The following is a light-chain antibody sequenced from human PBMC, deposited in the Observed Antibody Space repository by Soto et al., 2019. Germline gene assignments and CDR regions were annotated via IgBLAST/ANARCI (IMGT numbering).Light chain of an antibody. CDR1: QSITSF. CDR3: QHSYSYPPLT. V-gene: IGKV1-39*01. J-gene: IGKJ1*01. Sequence: DIQMTQSPSSLSASVGDRVTISCRASQSITSFLNWYQQKPGTAPRLLIYRASKVASGVPPRFSGSGSGRDFTLTISSLRPEDIATYFCQHSYSYPPLTFGQGTKVDIK. CDR2: RAS.